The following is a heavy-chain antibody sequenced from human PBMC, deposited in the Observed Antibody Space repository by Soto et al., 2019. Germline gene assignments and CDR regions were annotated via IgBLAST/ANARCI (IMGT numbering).Heavy chain of an antibody. V-gene: IGHV1-18*01. D-gene: IGHD6-6*01. Sequence: ASVKVSCKASGYTFTSYGISWVRQAPGQGLEWMGWISAYNGNTNYAQKLQGRVTMTTDTSTSTAYMELRSLRSDDTAVYYCARVSESSSSVAYYSYYAMDVWGQGTSVTVSS. J-gene: IGHJ6*02. CDR1: GYTFTSYG. CDR3: ARVSESSSSVAYYSYYAMDV. CDR2: ISAYNGNT.